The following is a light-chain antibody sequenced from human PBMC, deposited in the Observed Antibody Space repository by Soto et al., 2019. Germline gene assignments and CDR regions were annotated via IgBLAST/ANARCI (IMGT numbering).Light chain of an antibody. CDR3: QSYDSSLSVSWV. Sequence: QSVLTQPPSVSGAPGQRVTISCTRSSSNIGAGYDVHWYQQLPGTAPKLPIYGNSNRPSGVPDRFSGSKSGTSAALAIAGLQAEYEADYYCQSYDSSLSVSWVFGGGTKVTVL. CDR1: SSNIGAGYD. CDR2: GNS. V-gene: IGLV1-40*01. J-gene: IGLJ3*02.